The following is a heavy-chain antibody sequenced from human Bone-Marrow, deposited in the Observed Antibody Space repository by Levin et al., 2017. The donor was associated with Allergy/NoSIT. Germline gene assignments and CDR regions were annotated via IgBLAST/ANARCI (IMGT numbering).Heavy chain of an antibody. V-gene: IGHV1-8*01. CDR1: GSTFTSYN. Sequence: GESLKISCQTSGSTFTSYNVYWVRQAPGQGLEWMGYINPNSGDTGYAQKFQGRVTLTRNSSINTAYMELSGLRSEDTAMYYCARGDCYSGSCYGPDWFDPWGQGTQVTVSS. D-gene: IGHD2-15*01. J-gene: IGHJ5*02. CDR3: ARGDCYSGSCYGPDWFDP. CDR2: INPNSGDT.